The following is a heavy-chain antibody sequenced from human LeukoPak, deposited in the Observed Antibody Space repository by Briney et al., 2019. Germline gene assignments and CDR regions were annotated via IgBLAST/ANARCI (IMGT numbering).Heavy chain of an antibody. CDR3: ARLYYGSGNLYDYYYMDV. Sequence: ASVKVSCKASGYTFTGYYMHWVRQAPGQGLEWMGWINPNSGGTNYAQKFQGRVTMTRDTSISTAYMELSRLRSDDTAVYYCARLYYGSGNLYDYYYMDVWGKGTTVTVSS. CDR2: INPNSGGT. D-gene: IGHD3-10*01. J-gene: IGHJ6*03. V-gene: IGHV1-2*02. CDR1: GYTFTGYY.